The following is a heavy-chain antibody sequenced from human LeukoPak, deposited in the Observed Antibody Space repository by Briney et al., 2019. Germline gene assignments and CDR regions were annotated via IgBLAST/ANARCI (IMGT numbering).Heavy chain of an antibody. D-gene: IGHD3-22*01. CDR3: AKENWVYNWKYDSSGSGINY. Sequence: PGGSLRLSCAASGFTVSSNYMSWVRQAPGKGLEWVSAISGGGGSTYYADSVKGRFTISRDNSNNTLYLQMNSLRGEDTAVYYCAKENWVYNWKYDSSGSGINYWGQGTLVTVSS. CDR1: GFTVSSNY. CDR2: ISGGGGST. V-gene: IGHV3-23*01. J-gene: IGHJ4*02.